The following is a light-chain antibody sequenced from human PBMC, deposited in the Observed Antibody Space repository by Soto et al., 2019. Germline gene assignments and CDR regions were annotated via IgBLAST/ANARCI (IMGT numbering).Light chain of an antibody. J-gene: IGLJ2*01. CDR3: SSYVTSNVVV. V-gene: IGLV2-8*01. CDR1: RDDVGGYNY. Sequence: QSVLTQPPSASGSPGQSVTISCSGSRDDVGGYNYVSWFQHHPGKAPRLLIYEVSKRPSGVPARFSGSKSGNTASLTVSGLQGDDEAIYYCSSYVTSNVVVFGGGTKVTVL. CDR2: EVS.